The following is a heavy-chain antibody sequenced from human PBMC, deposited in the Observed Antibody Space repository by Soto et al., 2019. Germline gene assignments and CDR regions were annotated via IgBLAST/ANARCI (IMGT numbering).Heavy chain of an antibody. J-gene: IGHJ6*03. Sequence: SETLSLTCAVSGGSISSSNWWSWVRQPPGKGLEWIGEIYHSGSTNYNPSLKSRVTISVDKSKNQFSLKLSSVTAADTAVYYCARSKEWGGWFGEVDYYYYYMDVWGRGTTVTVSS. CDR2: IYHSGST. D-gene: IGHD3-10*01. CDR3: ARSKEWGGWFGEVDYYYYYMDV. V-gene: IGHV4-4*02. CDR1: GGSISSSNW.